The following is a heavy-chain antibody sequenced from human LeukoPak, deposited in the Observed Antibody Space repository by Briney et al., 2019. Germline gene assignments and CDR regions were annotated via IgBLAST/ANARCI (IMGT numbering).Heavy chain of an antibody. J-gene: IGHJ5*02. CDR1: VFTFSSYN. D-gene: IGHD2/OR15-2a*01. Sequence: GGSLRLSCAASVFTFSSYNMNWVRQAPQKGLEWISSISGNSANIFYADSVKGRFTISRDNAKNSLYLQMNSVRDDDTAVYYCVRIPNSANFPNWFDPWGQGTLVTASS. CDR3: VRIPNSANFPNWFDP. V-gene: IGHV3-21*01. CDR2: ISGNSANI.